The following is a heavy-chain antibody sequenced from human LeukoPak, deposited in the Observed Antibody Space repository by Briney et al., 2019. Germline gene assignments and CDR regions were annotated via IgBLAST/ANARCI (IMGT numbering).Heavy chain of an antibody. D-gene: IGHD3-3*01. J-gene: IGHJ5*02. CDR3: ARASPRFLEWKNWFDP. CDR1: GGTFSSYA. V-gene: IGHV1-69*04. CDR2: IIPILGIA. Sequence: SVKVSCKASGGTFSSYAISWVRQAPGQGLEWMGRIIPILGIANYAQKFQGRVTMTRDTSTGTVYMELSSLRSEDTAVYYCARASPRFLEWKNWFDPWGQGTLVTVSS.